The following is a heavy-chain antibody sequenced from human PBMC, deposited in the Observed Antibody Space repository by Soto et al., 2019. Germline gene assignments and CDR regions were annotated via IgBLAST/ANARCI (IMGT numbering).Heavy chain of an antibody. CDR1: GYTFTNSD. J-gene: IGHJ4*02. Sequence: ASVKVSCKASGYTFTNSDINWVRQAPGQGLEWMGWMNPDSGHAAYAQKFQGRVTLTTSTSTSTVYMEMRSLGSEDTAVYYCARRPHCSGGICYYGLDNWGQGTLVTAPQ. CDR2: MNPDSGHA. D-gene: IGHD2-15*01. V-gene: IGHV1-8*01. CDR3: ARRPHCSGGICYYGLDN.